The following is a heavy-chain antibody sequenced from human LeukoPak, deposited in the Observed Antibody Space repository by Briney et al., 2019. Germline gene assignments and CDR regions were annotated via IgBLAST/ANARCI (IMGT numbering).Heavy chain of an antibody. CDR1: GFTVSSNY. CDR2: IYSGGST. CDR3: ARVYKWLVLTFYYYYMDV. J-gene: IGHJ6*03. D-gene: IGHD6-19*01. V-gene: IGHV3-53*01. Sequence: GGSLRLSCAASGFTVSSNYMSWVRQAPGKRLEWVSVIYSGGSTYYADSVKGRFTISRDNSKNTLYLQMNSLRAEDTAVYYCARVYKWLVLTFYYYYMDVWGKGTTVTVSS.